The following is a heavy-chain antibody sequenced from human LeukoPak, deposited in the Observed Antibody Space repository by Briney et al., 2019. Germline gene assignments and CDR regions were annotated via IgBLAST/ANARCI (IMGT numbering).Heavy chain of an antibody. V-gene: IGHV3-64*01. Sequence: GGSLRLSCAVSGFTFTSYAMHWVRQAPGKGLEYVSGISSNGVSTDYANSVKGRFTISRDNSKNTLYLQMGSLRADDLAVYYCARDRLPTVTTSAFDIWGQGTMVTVSS. CDR2: ISSNGVST. CDR3: ARDRLPTVTTSAFDI. CDR1: GFTFTSYA. J-gene: IGHJ3*02. D-gene: IGHD4-17*01.